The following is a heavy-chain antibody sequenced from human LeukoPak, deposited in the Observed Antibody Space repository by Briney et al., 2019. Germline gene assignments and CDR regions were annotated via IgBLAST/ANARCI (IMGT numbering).Heavy chain of an antibody. CDR1: GFTFSSYA. CDR3: ARYGGSFSDFDY. J-gene: IGHJ4*02. D-gene: IGHD4-23*01. CDR2: ISYDGSNK. V-gene: IGHV3-30-3*01. Sequence: PGRSLRLSCAASGFTFSSYAMHWVRQAPGKGLEWVAVISYDGSNKYYADSVKGRFTISRDNSKNTLYLQMNSLRAEDTAVYYCARYGGSFSDFDYWGQGTLVTVSS.